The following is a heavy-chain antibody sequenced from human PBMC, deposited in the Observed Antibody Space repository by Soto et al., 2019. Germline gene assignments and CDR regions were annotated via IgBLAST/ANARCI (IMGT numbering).Heavy chain of an antibody. CDR2: IKQDGSEK. Sequence: GGSLRLSCAASGFTFSSYWMSWVRQAPGKGLEWVANIKQDGSEKYYVDSVKGRFTISRDNAKNSLYLQMNSLRAEDTAVYYCARDPSVVAAAGTFRYYYYYGMDVWGQGTTVTVSS. CDR1: GFTFSSYW. V-gene: IGHV3-7*01. CDR3: ARDPSVVAAAGTFRYYYYYGMDV. D-gene: IGHD6-13*01. J-gene: IGHJ6*02.